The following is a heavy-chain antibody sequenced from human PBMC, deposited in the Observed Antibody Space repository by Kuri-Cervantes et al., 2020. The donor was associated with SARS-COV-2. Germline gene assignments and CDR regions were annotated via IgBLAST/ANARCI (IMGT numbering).Heavy chain of an antibody. Sequence: GGSLRLSCAASGFTFSSYAMPWVRQAPGKGLEWVAVISYDGSNKYYADSVKGRFTISRDNSKNTLYLQMNSLRAEDTAVYYCARVVRGVIIEGDYWGQGTLVTVSS. CDR1: GFTFSSYA. CDR2: ISYDGSNK. V-gene: IGHV3-30-3*01. CDR3: ARVVRGVIIEGDY. D-gene: IGHD3-10*01. J-gene: IGHJ4*02.